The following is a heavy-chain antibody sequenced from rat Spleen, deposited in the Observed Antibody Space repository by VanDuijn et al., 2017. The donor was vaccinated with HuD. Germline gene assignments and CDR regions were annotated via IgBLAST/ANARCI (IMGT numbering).Heavy chain of an antibody. CDR3: ARNSRYLQDY. CDR2: ISYSGNT. V-gene: IGHV3-1*01. D-gene: IGHD2-1*01. J-gene: IGHJ2*01. CDR1: GYSITSNY. Sequence: EVQLQESGPGLVKPSQSLSLTCSVTGYSITSNYWGWIRKFPGNKMEWIGHISYSGNTSYNPSLKRRISITRDTSKNQFFLQLNSVTTEDPATYYWARNSRYLQDYWGQGVMVTVSS.